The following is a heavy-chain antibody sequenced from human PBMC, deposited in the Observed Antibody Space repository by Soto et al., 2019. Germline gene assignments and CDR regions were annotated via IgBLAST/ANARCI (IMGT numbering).Heavy chain of an antibody. J-gene: IGHJ3*02. CDR2: IDPSDSYT. Sequence: GESLKISCKGSGYSFTSYWISWVRQMPGKGLEWMGRIDPSDSYTNYSPSFQGHVTISADKSTSTAYLQWSSLKASDTAMYYCATPLDYDSSGPDIWGQGTMVTVSS. D-gene: IGHD3-22*01. CDR3: ATPLDYDSSGPDI. V-gene: IGHV5-10-1*01. CDR1: GYSFTSYW.